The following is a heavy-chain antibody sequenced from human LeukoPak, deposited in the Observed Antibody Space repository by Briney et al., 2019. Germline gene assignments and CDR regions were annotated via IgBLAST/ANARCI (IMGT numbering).Heavy chain of an antibody. CDR3: ARAFE. Sequence: GGSLRLSCAASGFTFSNYWMSWVRQAPGKGLEWVANIKPDGSEKYYVDSLKGRFTISRDNAKNSLYLQMNSLRAEDTAVYYCARAFEWGQGTLVTVSS. CDR1: GFTFSNYW. D-gene: IGHD3-9*01. V-gene: IGHV3-7*01. CDR2: IKPDGSEK. J-gene: IGHJ4*02.